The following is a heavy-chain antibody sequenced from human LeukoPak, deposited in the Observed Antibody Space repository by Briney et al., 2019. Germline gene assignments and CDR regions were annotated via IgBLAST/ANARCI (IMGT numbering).Heavy chain of an antibody. V-gene: IGHV2-5*02. CDR2: IYWDDDK. J-gene: IGHJ4*02. D-gene: IGHD3-9*01. CDR3: AHMVTYYDILTCYSPDYFDY. CDR1: GFSLSTSGVG. Sequence: SGPTLVNPTQTLTLTCTFSGFSLSTSGVGVGWIRQPPGKALEWLALIYWDDDKRYSPSLKSRLTITKDTSKNQVVLTMTNMDPVDTATYYCAHMVTYYDILTCYSPDYFDYWGQGTLVTVSS.